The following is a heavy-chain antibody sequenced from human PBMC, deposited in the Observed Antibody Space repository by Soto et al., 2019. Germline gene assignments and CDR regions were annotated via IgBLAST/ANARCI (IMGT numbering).Heavy chain of an antibody. V-gene: IGHV4-61*01. CDR3: ASCIAAAGMDDAFDI. J-gene: IGHJ3*02. CDR2: IYYSGST. D-gene: IGHD6-13*01. CDR1: GGSVSSGSYY. Sequence: QVQLQESGPGLVKPSETLSLTCTVSGGSVSSGSYYWSWIRQPPGKGLEWIGYIYYSGSTNYNPSLKSRVTISVDTSKNQFSLKLSSVTAADTAVYYCASCIAAAGMDDAFDIWGQGTMVTVSS.